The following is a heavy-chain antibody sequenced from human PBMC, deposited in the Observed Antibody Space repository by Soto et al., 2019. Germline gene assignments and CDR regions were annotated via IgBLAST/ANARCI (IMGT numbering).Heavy chain of an antibody. CDR3: ARRSSGWYFDY. J-gene: IGHJ4*02. Sequence: EVQLLESGGGLVQPGGSLRLSCAASGFTFSSYAMNWVRQAPGKGLEWVSVISGSGGSTYYADSVKGRFTISRDNSKNTQYLQMNSLRAEDTAVYYCARRSSGWYFDYWGQGTLATVSS. D-gene: IGHD6-19*01. CDR2: ISGSGGST. V-gene: IGHV3-23*01. CDR1: GFTFSSYA.